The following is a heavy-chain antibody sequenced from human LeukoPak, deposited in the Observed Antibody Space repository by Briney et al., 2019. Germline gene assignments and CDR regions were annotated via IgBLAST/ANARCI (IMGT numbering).Heavy chain of an antibody. CDR3: ARDSNMVLATFDY. Sequence: SETLSLTCTVSGYSISSGYYWGWIRPPPGKGLGWIGSIYHSGSTYYNPSLKSRVTISVDTSKNQFSLKLSSVTAADTAVYYCARDSNMVLATFDYWGQGTLVTVSS. V-gene: IGHV4-38-2*02. D-gene: IGHD3-10*01. J-gene: IGHJ4*02. CDR2: IYHSGST. CDR1: GYSISSGYY.